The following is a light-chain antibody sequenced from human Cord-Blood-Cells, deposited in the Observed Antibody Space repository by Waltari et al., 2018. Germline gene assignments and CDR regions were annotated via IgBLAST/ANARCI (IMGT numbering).Light chain of an antibody. Sequence: DSVMTQSPLARPVRPGEPHPLPCRPRQSLLHSNGYNYLDWYLQKPGQSPQLLIYLGSNRASGVPDRFSGSGSGTDFTLKISRVEAEDVGVYYCMQALQTPLTFGGGTKVEIK. CDR1: QSLLHSNGYNY. V-gene: IGKV2-28*01. CDR3: MQALQTPLT. CDR2: LGS. J-gene: IGKJ4*01.